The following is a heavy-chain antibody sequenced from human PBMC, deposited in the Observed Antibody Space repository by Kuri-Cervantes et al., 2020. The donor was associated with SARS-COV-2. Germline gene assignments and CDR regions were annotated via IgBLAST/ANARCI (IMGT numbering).Heavy chain of an antibody. Sequence: SETLSLTCTVSGGSISSSSYYWGWIRQPPGKGLEWIGSIYYSGSTYYNPSLKSRVTISVDTSKNQFSLKLSSVTAADTAVYYCARRHVLRYFDWLSKNNWFDPWGQGTLVTVSS. CDR2: IYYSGST. CDR1: GGSISSSSYY. D-gene: IGHD3-9*01. J-gene: IGHJ5*02. V-gene: IGHV4-39*01. CDR3: ARRHVLRYFDWLSKNNWFDP.